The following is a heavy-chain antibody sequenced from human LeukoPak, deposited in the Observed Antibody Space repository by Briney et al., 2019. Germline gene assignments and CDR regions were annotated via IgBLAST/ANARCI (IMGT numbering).Heavy chain of an antibody. V-gene: IGHV3-30*03. Sequence: GGSLRLSCAASGFTFTSYGMHWVRQAPGKGLEWVALITYDGYYKYYSDSGKGRFTISSDTSKNTMYLQMNSLRAEDTAVYYCARDLSPVVRASPMGYWGQGTLVTVSS. CDR3: ARDLSPVVRASPMGY. D-gene: IGHD3-10*01. CDR2: ITYDGYYK. J-gene: IGHJ4*02. CDR1: GFTFTSYG.